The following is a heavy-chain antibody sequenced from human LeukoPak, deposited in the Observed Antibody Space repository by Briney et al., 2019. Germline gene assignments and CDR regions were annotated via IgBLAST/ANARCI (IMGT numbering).Heavy chain of an antibody. Sequence: PGGSLRLSCAASGFTVSSNYMSWVRQAPEKGLEWVSVLYSGGSTYYADSVKGRFTISRDNAENSLYLQMHSLRAEDTGVYYCTRDAVVVVGPGFDVWGQGTLVTVSS. CDR1: GFTVSSNY. CDR3: TRDAVVVVGPGFDV. CDR2: LYSGGST. V-gene: IGHV3-66*01. D-gene: IGHD3-22*01. J-gene: IGHJ4*02.